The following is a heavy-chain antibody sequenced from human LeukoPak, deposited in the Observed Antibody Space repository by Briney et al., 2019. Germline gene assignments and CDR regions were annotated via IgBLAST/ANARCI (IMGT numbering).Heavy chain of an antibody. D-gene: IGHD1-26*01. Sequence: GGSLRLSCKASGFTFSGSAMHWVRQAPGKGLEWVAVISYDGSNKYYADSVKGRFTISRDNSKNTLYLQMNSLRAEDTAVYYCAMGATTQYWGQGTLVTVSS. CDR3: AMGATTQY. J-gene: IGHJ4*02. CDR2: ISYDGSNK. CDR1: GFTFSGSA. V-gene: IGHV3-30*03.